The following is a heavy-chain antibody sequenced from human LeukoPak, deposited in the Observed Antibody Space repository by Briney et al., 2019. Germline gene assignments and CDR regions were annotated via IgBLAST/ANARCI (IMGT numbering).Heavy chain of an antibody. CDR1: GGSFSGYY. CDR3: ARDNSVRDEAWWFNP. CDR2: MNHSGSA. J-gene: IGHJ5*02. V-gene: IGHV4-34*01. Sequence: PSETLSLTCAVYGGSFSGYYWTWIRQPPGKGLEWIGEMNHSGSANYNPSLKSRVTISVDKSKNQFSLKLSSVTAADTAVYYCARDNSVRDEAWWFNPWGQGTLVTVSS. D-gene: IGHD3-10*01.